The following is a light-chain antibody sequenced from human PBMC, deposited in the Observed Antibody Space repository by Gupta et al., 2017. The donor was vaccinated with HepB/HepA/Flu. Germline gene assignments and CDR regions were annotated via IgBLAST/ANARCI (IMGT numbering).Light chain of an antibody. Sequence: DTQMTQSPSSVSASVGDRVSITCRASQGISTRLAWYQQKPGKAPKLLIYDASSLKSGVPSRFSGSGSGTHFTLTINNLQPEDVATYYCPQASTFPFTFGPGTKVDFK. CDR1: QGISTR. CDR2: DAS. V-gene: IGKV1D-12*01. CDR3: PQASTFPFT. J-gene: IGKJ3*01.